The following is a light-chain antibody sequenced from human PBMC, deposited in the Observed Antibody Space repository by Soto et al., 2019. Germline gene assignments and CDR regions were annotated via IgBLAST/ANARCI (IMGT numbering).Light chain of an antibody. Sequence: QSALAQPASVSGSPGQSITTSCTGTSSDIGGYIYVSWYQQHPGKAPKLMIYEGSKRPSGVSNRFSGSKSGNTASLTISGLQAEDEADYYCSSFSSSTTLYAFGTGTKVTVL. CDR1: SSDIGGYIY. CDR2: EGS. J-gene: IGLJ1*01. CDR3: SSFSSSTTLYA. V-gene: IGLV2-14*01.